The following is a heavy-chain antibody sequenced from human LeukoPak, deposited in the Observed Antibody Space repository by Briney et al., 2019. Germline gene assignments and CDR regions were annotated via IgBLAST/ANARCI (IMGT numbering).Heavy chain of an antibody. D-gene: IGHD3-10*01. CDR2: IYPDDSDT. Sequence: PGESLKISCKTSGYSFTTYWIGWVRPMPGTGLEWVGAIYPDDSDTRYSPSFQGQVVISADRSIRTAYLQWNTLKTSDTAMYYCVRQRAPSGTINHFDPWGQGTLVTVSS. J-gene: IGHJ5*02. V-gene: IGHV5-51*01. CDR1: GYSFTTYW. CDR3: VRQRAPSGTINHFDP.